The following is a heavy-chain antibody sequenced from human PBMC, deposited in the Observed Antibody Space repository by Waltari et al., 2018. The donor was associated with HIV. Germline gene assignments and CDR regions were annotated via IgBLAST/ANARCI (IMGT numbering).Heavy chain of an antibody. J-gene: IGHJ4*02. CDR3: ARGGDYYDSSGCDY. CDR1: GGTFSSYA. D-gene: IGHD3-22*01. Sequence: QVQLVQSGAEVKKPGSSVKVSCKASGGTFSSYAISWVRQAPGQGLEWMGRIIPNLGIANYAQKFQGRVTITADKSTSTAYMELSSLRSEDTAVYYCARGGDYYDSSGCDYWGQGTLVTVSS. CDR2: IIPNLGIA. V-gene: IGHV1-69*04.